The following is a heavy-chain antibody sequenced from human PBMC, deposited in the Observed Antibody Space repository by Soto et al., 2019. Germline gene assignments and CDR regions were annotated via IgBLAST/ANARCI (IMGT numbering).Heavy chain of an antibody. CDR2: IYYSGST. CDR3: ARFHVISGYYERGFFGDYSYGMDV. Sequence: SETLSLTCTVSGGSISSSSYYWGWIRQPPGKGLEWIGSIYYSGSTYYNPSLKSRVTISVDTSKNQFSLKLSSVTAADTAVYYCARFHVISGYYERGFFGDYSYGMDVWGQGTTVTVSS. D-gene: IGHD3-22*01. J-gene: IGHJ6*02. V-gene: IGHV4-39*01. CDR1: GGSISSSSYY.